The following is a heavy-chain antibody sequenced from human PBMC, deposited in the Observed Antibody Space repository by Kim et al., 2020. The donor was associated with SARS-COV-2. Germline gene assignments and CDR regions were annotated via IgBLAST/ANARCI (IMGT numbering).Heavy chain of an antibody. J-gene: IGHJ6*02. D-gene: IGHD2-21*01. CDR3: ARVPVVGNSNSRAPYGMDV. CDR1: GFTLSIYW. Sequence: GGSLRLSCAASGFTLSIYWMSWVRLAPGKGLEWVANTKQDGTEKYYVDSVKGRFTISRDNAKNSLYLQMNSLRAEDTAVYYCARVPVVGNSNSRAPYGMDVWGQGTTVTVSS. CDR2: TKQDGTEK. V-gene: IGHV3-7*01.